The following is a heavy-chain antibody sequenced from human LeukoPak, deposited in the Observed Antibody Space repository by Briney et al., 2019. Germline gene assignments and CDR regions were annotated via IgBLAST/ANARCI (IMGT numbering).Heavy chain of an antibody. CDR3: ARGGILTGTNWFDP. Sequence: SETLSLTCTVSGDSISTSNSYWGWIRQPPGKGLEWIGSIYYSGNTYYNASLKSRVTISVDTSKNQFSLKLSSVTAADTAVYYCARGGILTGTNWFDPWGQGTLVTVSS. V-gene: IGHV4-39*07. CDR2: IYYSGNT. D-gene: IGHD1-7*01. CDR1: GDSISTSNSY. J-gene: IGHJ5*02.